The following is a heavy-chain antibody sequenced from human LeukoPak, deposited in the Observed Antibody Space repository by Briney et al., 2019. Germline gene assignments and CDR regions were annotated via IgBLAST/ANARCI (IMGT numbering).Heavy chain of an antibody. V-gene: IGHV3-23*01. CDR1: GFTFSSYA. D-gene: IGHD2-21*01. CDR3: AKFLPTHIVVANYYFDY. J-gene: IGHJ4*02. Sequence: PGGSLRLSCAASGFTFSSYAMSWVRQAPGKGLEWASAISGSGGSTYYAGSVKGRFTISRDNSKNTLYLQMNSLRAEDTAVYYCAKFLPTHIVVANYYFDYWGQGTLVTVSS. CDR2: ISGSGGST.